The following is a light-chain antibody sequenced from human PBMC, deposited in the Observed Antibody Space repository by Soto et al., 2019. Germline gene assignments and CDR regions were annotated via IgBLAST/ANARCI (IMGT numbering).Light chain of an antibody. CDR1: QSVSSN. CDR3: QQYNNWPRP. V-gene: IGKV3-15*01. J-gene: IGKJ1*01. CDR2: GAS. Sequence: ESVLPLVKGTLSFSPGERDTLSCRASQSVSSNLAWYQQKPGQAPRLLIYGASTRATGIPARFSGSGSGTEFTLTISSLQSEDFAVYYCQQYNNWPRPFGQLTSVDIK.